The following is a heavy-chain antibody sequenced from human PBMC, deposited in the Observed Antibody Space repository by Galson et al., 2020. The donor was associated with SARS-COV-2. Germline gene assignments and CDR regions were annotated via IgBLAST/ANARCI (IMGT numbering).Heavy chain of an antibody. CDR1: GFTFSNAW. CDR2: IKSKTDGGTT. CDR3: TTHPRGYSGYDLDY. V-gene: IGHV3-15*01. J-gene: IGHJ4*02. Sequence: GGSLRLSCAASGFTFSNAWMSWVRQAPGKGLEWVGRIKSKTDGGTTDYAAPVKGRFTISRDDSKNTLYLQMNSLKTEDTAVYYCTTHPRGYSGYDLDYWGQGTLVTVSS. D-gene: IGHD5-12*01.